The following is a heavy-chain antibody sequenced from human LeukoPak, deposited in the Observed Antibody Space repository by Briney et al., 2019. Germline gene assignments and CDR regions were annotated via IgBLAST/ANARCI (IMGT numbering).Heavy chain of an antibody. CDR1: GSTFSTYA. CDR2: VSATSGIT. J-gene: IGHJ4*02. V-gene: IGHV3-23*01. Sequence: GGSLRLSCAGSGSTFSTYAMSWVRQAPGKGLEWVSAVSATSGITYYANSVKGRFTISRDNSKSTLYLQLNNLRAEDTAVYYCAKDPRKTGGYSYGYFDYWGQGTLVTASS. CDR3: AKDPRKTGGYSYGYFDY. D-gene: IGHD5-18*01.